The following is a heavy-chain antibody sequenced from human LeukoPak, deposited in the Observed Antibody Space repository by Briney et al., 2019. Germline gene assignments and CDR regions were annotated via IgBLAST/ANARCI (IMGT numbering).Heavy chain of an antibody. D-gene: IGHD3-22*01. J-gene: IGHJ3*02. CDR2: IGTAGEI. Sequence: GGSLRLSCAASGFTFSSYDIHWVRQATGKGLEWVSGIGTAGEIYYPGSVKGRFTISRENAKNSLYLQMNSLRAGDTAVYYCARVWDSSGHDAFDIWGQGTMVTVSS. CDR3: ARVWDSSGHDAFDI. V-gene: IGHV3-13*01. CDR1: GFTFSSYD.